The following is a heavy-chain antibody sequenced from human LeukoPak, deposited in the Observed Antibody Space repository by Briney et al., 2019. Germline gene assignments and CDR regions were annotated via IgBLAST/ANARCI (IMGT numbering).Heavy chain of an antibody. CDR1: GGSFSGYY. CDR2: INHSGST. D-gene: IGHD3-10*01. CDR3: ARLPRVPSGDLVDY. V-gene: IGHV4-34*01. J-gene: IGHJ4*02. Sequence: SETLSLTCAVYGGSFSGYYWSWIRQPPGKGLEWIGEINHSGSTNYNPSLKSRVTISVDTSKNQFSLKLSSVTAADTAVYSCARLPRVPSGDLVDYWGQGTLVTVSS.